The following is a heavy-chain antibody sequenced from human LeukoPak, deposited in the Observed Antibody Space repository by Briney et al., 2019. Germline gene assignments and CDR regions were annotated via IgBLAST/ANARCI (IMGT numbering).Heavy chain of an antibody. J-gene: IGHJ5*02. V-gene: IGHV5-51*01. CDR1: GYSFTSYW. CDR3: ARCYDFWSGPPWFDP. D-gene: IGHD3-3*01. Sequence: GESLKISCKGSGYSFTSYWIGWVRQMPGKGLEWMGIIYPGDSDTRYSPSFQGQVTISADKSISTAYLQWSSLKASDTAMYYCARCYDFWSGPPWFDPWGQGTLVTVSP. CDR2: IYPGDSDT.